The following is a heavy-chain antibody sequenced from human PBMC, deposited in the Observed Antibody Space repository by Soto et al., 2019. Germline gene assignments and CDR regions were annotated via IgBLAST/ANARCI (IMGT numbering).Heavy chain of an antibody. CDR1: GGSISSSSYY. Sequence: SETLSLTCTVSGGSISSSSYYWGWIRQPPGKGLEWIGSIYYSGSTYYNPSLKSRVTISVDTSKNQFSLKLSSVTAADTAVYYCARQPILSPYYDFWSGYYTGLGYMDVWGKGTTVTVSS. CDR2: IYYSGST. J-gene: IGHJ6*03. V-gene: IGHV4-39*01. CDR3: ARQPILSPYYDFWSGYYTGLGYMDV. D-gene: IGHD3-3*01.